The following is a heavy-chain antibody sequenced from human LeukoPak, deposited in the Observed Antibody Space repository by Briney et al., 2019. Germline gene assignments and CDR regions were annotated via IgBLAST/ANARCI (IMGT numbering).Heavy chain of an antibody. CDR1: GFTFSSYG. D-gene: IGHD6-13*01. J-gene: IGHJ4*02. V-gene: IGHV3-30*03. Sequence: PGGSLRLSCAASGFTFSSYGMHWVRQAPGKGLEWVAVISYDGSNKYYADSVKGRFTISRDNFKNTLYLQMNSLRAEDTAVYYCTTDVIAAAGGDYWGQGTLVTVSS. CDR3: TTDVIAAAGGDY. CDR2: ISYDGSNK.